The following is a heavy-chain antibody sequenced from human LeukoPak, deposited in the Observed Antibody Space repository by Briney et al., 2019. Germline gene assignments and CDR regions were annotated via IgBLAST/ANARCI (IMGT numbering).Heavy chain of an antibody. V-gene: IGHV3-7*01. CDR2: INQDGSEK. D-gene: IGHD6-19*01. Sequence: GGPLRLSCAASGFTFSTYWMSWVRQAPGKGLEWVANINQDGSEKYYVDSVKGRFTISRDNAKNSVYLQMNSLRAEDTALYYCAKEKQWPVFDYWGQGTLVTVSS. CDR1: GFTFSTYW. CDR3: AKEKQWPVFDY. J-gene: IGHJ4*02.